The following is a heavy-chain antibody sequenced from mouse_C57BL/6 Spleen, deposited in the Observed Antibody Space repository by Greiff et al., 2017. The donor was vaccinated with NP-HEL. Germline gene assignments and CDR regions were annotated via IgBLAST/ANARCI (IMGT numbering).Heavy chain of an antibody. CDR2: IYPGSGST. D-gene: IGHD2-3*01. CDR3: ARRWLLPYYAMDY. J-gene: IGHJ4*01. Sequence: QVQLKEPGAELVKPGASVKMSCKASGYTFTSYWITWVKQRPGQGLEWIGDIYPGSGSTNYNEKFKSKATLTVDTSSSTAYMQLSSLTSEDSAVYYCARRWLLPYYAMDYWGQGTSVTVSS. V-gene: IGHV1-55*01. CDR1: GYTFTSYW.